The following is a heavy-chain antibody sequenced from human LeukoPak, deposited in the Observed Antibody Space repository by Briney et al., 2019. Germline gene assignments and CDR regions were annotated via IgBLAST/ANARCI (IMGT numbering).Heavy chain of an antibody. Sequence: PGRSLRLSCVASGFIFRNYAIHWVRQAPGKGLEWVAVISYDGSNSYYANSVKGRFTVSRDNSKNTLSLQMNSLRAEDTAVYYCAKDPGDCSSTSCPIDDDYWGQGTLVTVSS. CDR2: ISYDGSNS. V-gene: IGHV3-30-3*01. D-gene: IGHD2-2*01. CDR1: GFIFRNYA. J-gene: IGHJ4*02. CDR3: AKDPGDCSSTSCPIDDDY.